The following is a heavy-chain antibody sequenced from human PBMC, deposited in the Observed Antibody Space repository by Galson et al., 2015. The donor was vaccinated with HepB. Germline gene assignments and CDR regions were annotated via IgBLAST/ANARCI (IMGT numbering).Heavy chain of an antibody. CDR3: ARGGGYCTGGVCSLWRSWFDP. Sequence: QSGAEVKKPGASVKVSCKASGYTFTSYGISWVRQAPGQGLEWMGWISAYNGNTNYAQKLQGRVTMTTDTSTSTAYMELSSLKASDTAMYYCARGGGYCTGGVCSLWRSWFDPWGQGTLVTVSS. CDR2: ISAYNGNT. J-gene: IGHJ5*02. D-gene: IGHD2-8*02. CDR1: GYTFTSYG. V-gene: IGHV1-18*04.